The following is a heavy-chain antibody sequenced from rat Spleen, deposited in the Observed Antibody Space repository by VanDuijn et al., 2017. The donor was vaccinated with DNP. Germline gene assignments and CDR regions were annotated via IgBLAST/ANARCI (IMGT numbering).Heavy chain of an antibody. CDR3: AEISYHGCFAY. Sequence: EVHLVESGGGLVQPGRSLKLSCAASGFTFSDYYMAWVRQAPTKGLEWVASISTSGGTTYYPDSVKGRFTISRDNAENTVYLQMNSLQTDDTAVYFCAEISYHGCFAYWGQGTRVTVSS. J-gene: IGHJ3*01. CDR1: GFTFSDYY. D-gene: IGHD1-12*01. CDR2: ISTSGGTT. V-gene: IGHV5-25*01.